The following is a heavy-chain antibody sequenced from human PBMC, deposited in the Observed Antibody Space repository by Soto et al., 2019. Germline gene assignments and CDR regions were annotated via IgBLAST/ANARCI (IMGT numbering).Heavy chain of an antibody. J-gene: IGHJ3*02. V-gene: IGHV4-59*01. CDR1: GGSMSSYY. CDR2: IYYSGGT. Sequence: VQLQESGPGLVKPSETLSLTCTVSGGSMSSYYWGWMRQPPGKGLEWIGYIYYSGGTNYNPSLKSRINISVDTSKNQVSLRLSSVTAADTAVYYCAGVMYSIYVAFDMWGQGTVVTVSS. CDR3: AGVMYSIYVAFDM. D-gene: IGHD5-12*01.